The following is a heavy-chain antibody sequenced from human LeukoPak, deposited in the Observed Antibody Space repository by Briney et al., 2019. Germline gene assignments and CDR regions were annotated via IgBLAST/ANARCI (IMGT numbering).Heavy chain of an antibody. V-gene: IGHV3-64D*06. Sequence: GGSLRLSCSASGFTFSSYAMHWVRQAPGKGLEYVSAISSNGGSTYYPDSVKGRFTISRDNSKNTLYLQMSSLRAEDTAVYYCVKDSAGGGSGWYYFDYWGQGTLVTVSS. CDR2: ISSNGGST. J-gene: IGHJ4*02. CDR1: GFTFSSYA. CDR3: VKDSAGGGSGWYYFDY. D-gene: IGHD6-19*01.